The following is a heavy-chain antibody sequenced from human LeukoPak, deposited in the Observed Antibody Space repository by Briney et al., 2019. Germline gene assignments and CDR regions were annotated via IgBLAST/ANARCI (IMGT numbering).Heavy chain of an antibody. Sequence: SETLSLTCTVSGGSISSYYWSWIRQPAGKGLEWIGRIYTSGSTNYNPSLKSRVTMSVDTSKNQFSLKLSSVTAADTAVYYCARDRYDSSGYYLYYFDHWGQGTLVTVSS. V-gene: IGHV4-4*07. CDR2: IYTSGST. CDR1: GGSISSYY. J-gene: IGHJ4*02. CDR3: ARDRYDSSGYYLYYFDH. D-gene: IGHD3-22*01.